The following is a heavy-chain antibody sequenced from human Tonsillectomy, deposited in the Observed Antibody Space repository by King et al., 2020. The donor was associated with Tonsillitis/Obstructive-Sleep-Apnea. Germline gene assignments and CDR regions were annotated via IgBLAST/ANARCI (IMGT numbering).Heavy chain of an antibody. J-gene: IGHJ4*02. V-gene: IGHV3-21*01. D-gene: IGHD6-19*01. Sequence: VQLVASGGGLVKPGGSLRLSCAASGFTFSTYSMNWVRQAPGKGLEWVSSISSSSNYIYYADSVKGRFTISRDNAKNSRELQMNSLRAEDTAVYYCARDDGGAVAGTGLGYWGQGTLVTVSS. CDR3: ARDDGGAVAGTGLGY. CDR1: GFTFSTYS. CDR2: ISSSSNYI.